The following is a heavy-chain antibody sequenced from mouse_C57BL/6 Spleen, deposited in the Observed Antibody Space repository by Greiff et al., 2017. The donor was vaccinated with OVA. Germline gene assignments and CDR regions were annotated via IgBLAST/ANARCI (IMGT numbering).Heavy chain of an antibody. CDR2: ISSGGSYT. V-gene: IGHV5-6*01. D-gene: IGHD1-1*01. J-gene: IGHJ1*03. CDR1: GFTFSSYG. CDR3: ARPRYYGSSQGYFDV. Sequence: EVHLVESGGDLVKPGGSLKLSCAASGFTFSSYGMSWVRQTPDKRLEWVATISSGGSYTYYPDSVKGRFTISRDNAKNTLYLLMSSLKSEDTAMYYCARPRYYGSSQGYFDVWGTGTTVTVSS.